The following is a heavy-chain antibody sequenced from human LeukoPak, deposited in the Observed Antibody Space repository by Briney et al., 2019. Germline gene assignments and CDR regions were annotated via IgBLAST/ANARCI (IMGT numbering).Heavy chain of an antibody. CDR1: GFTFRSFA. D-gene: IGHD2-21*01. Sequence: GSLRLSCAASGFTFRSFAMSWVRQAPGKGLEWVSGIIGSGRTTFYADSVKGRFTISRDNSKNTLYLQMNSLRAKDTAIYYCAKKEGDTYFSWYMDVWGKGTTVTVSS. CDR3: AKKEGDTYFSWYMDV. J-gene: IGHJ6*03. CDR2: IIGSGRTT. V-gene: IGHV3-23*01.